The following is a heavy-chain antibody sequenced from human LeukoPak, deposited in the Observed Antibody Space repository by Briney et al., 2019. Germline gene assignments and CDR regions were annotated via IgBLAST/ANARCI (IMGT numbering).Heavy chain of an antibody. Sequence: GGSLRLSCTASGFIFGDYCMSWVRQAPGKGLEWVSAISGSGGSTYYADSVKGRFTISRDNAKNTLYLQMNSLRAEDTAVYYCARGSPYDSSGYYYPYYLDYWGQGTLVTVSS. V-gene: IGHV3-23*01. J-gene: IGHJ4*02. CDR2: ISGSGGST. CDR3: ARGSPYDSSGYYYPYYLDY. D-gene: IGHD3-22*01. CDR1: GFIFGDYC.